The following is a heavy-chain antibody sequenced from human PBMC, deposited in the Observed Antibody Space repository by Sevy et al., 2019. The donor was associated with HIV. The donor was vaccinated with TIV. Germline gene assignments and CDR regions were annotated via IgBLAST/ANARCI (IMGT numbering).Heavy chain of an antibody. CDR1: GFIFSGYW. J-gene: IGHJ4*02. D-gene: IGHD2-15*01. Sequence: GGSLRLSCAVPGFIFSGYWMTWVRQPPGKGLEWVANIKPDGSEKYYVHSVKGRFSISRDNTKNSLFLQMNSLRVEDTAFYYCARGRYCSGGGCYVDYWGQGTLVTVSS. CDR3: ARGRYCSGGGCYVDY. V-gene: IGHV3-7*01. CDR2: IKPDGSEK.